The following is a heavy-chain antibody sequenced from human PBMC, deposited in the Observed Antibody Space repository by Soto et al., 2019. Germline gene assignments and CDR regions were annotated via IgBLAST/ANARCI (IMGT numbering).Heavy chain of an antibody. D-gene: IGHD6-6*01. CDR3: AKHFGSSSEDYFDY. CDR2: ISDDADRT. CDR1: GFTFSAYA. J-gene: IGHJ4*02. Sequence: GGSLRLSCAASGFTFSAYAMSWVRQAPGKGLEWVAAISDDADRTYYAASVTGRFTISRDNSRDTLNLQMHSLSDEDTAVYYCAKHFGSSSEDYFDYWGQGTLVTVSS. V-gene: IGHV3-23*01.